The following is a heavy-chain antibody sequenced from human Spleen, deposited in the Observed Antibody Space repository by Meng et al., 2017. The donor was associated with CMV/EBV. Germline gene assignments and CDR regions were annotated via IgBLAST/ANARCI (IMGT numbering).Heavy chain of an antibody. CDR2: IKSKTDGGTT. Sequence: GESLKISCAASGFTFSNAWMSWVRQAPGKGLEWVGRIKSKTDGGTTDYAAPVKGRFTISRDDSKNTLYLQMDSLKTEETAVYYCTHNDFWGGYLFIYYYYYGMDVWGQGTTVTVSS. J-gene: IGHJ6*02. CDR3: THNDFWGGYLFIYYYYYGMDV. CDR1: GFTFSNAW. D-gene: IGHD3-3*01. V-gene: IGHV3-15*01.